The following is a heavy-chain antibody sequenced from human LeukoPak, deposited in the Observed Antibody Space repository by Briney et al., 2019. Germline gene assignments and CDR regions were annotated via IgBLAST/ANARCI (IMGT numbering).Heavy chain of an antibody. CDR1: GFTVSSNY. D-gene: IGHD3-10*01. V-gene: IGHV4-4*02. CDR2: IYHSGST. Sequence: GSLRLSCAASGFTVSSNYMSWVRQAPGKGLEWIGEIYHSGSTNYNPSLKSRVTISVDKSKNQFSLKLSSVTAADTAVYYCARSIRGVEAFDIWGQGTMVTVSS. CDR3: ARSIRGVEAFDI. J-gene: IGHJ3*02.